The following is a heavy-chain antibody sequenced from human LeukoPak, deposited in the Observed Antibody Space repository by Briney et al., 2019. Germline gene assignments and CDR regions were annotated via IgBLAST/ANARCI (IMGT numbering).Heavy chain of an antibody. CDR3: ARGKYYCSGDSCSPPFDY. D-gene: IGHD2-15*01. J-gene: IGHJ4*02. CDR2: VDHTGGT. Sequence: PSETLSLTCAVFGGSFSDFYWRWIRQTPGKGLEWIGEVDHTGGTKYNSSLKSRVTISVDTSKNQFSLKLSSVTAADTAVYYCARGKYYCSGDSCSPPFDYWGRGALVTVSS. CDR1: GGSFSDFY. V-gene: IGHV4-34*01.